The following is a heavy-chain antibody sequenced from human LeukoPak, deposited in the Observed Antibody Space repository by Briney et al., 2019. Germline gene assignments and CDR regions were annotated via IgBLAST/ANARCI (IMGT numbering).Heavy chain of an antibody. D-gene: IGHD6-13*01. Sequence: GASVKVSCKASGYTFTSNGISWVRQAPGQGLEWMGWISGYNGYTNYAQNLQGRVTMTAEKSTSTAYMELRSLGSEDTAVYYCARGVWGVAAAGTENFDYWGQGTLVTVSS. V-gene: IGHV1-18*01. CDR2: ISGYNGYT. CDR1: GYTFTSNG. CDR3: ARGVWGVAAAGTENFDY. J-gene: IGHJ4*02.